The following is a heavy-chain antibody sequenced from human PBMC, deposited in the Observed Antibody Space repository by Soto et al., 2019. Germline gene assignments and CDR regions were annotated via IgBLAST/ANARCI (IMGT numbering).Heavy chain of an antibody. D-gene: IGHD6-13*01. CDR3: AGTIDIAAAGTYGMDV. CDR2: ISSSSSYI. V-gene: IGHV3-21*01. CDR1: GFTFSSYS. J-gene: IGHJ6*02. Sequence: LRLSCAASGFTFSSYSMNWVRQAPGKGLEWVSSISSSSSYIYYADSVKGRFTISRDNAKNSLYLQMNSLRAEDTAVYYCAGTIDIAAAGTYGMDVWGQGTTVTVSS.